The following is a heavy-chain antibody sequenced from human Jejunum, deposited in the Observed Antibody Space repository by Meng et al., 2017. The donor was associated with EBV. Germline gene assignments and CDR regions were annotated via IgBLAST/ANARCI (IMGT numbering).Heavy chain of an antibody. Sequence: VRLLGLWGCLVQPVGSQRLSCAASGFTVSTYPMYWGRQAPGKGLEWVSGISGSGGSAYYADSVKGRFTISRDNSKNTLYLQMNSLRAEDTAIYYCAKRGDSGTYYKAIDYWGQGTLVTVSS. D-gene: IGHD3-10*01. V-gene: IGHV3-23*01. CDR1: GFTVSTYP. J-gene: IGHJ4*02. CDR3: AKRGDSGTYYKAIDY. CDR2: ISGSGGSA.